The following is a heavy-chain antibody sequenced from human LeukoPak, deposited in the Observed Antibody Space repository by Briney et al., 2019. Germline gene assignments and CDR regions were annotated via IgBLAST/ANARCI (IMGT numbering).Heavy chain of an antibody. CDR2: IKEDGSEK. V-gene: IGHV3-7*01. Sequence: GGSLSLSCAASGFTFSSFWMSWVRQAPGKGLEWVANIKEDGSEKYYVASVKGRFTISRDNAKNSLYLQMNSLRAEDTALYYCARHVLAVRSFDPWGQGTLVTVSS. CDR1: GFTFSSFW. CDR3: ARHVLAVRSFDP. D-gene: IGHD6-6*01. J-gene: IGHJ5*02.